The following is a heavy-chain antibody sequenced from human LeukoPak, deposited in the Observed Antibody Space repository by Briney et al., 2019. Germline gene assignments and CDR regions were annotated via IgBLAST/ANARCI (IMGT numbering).Heavy chain of an antibody. V-gene: IGHV1-2*06. CDR3: ATLGLGVITGTGLS. CDR2: INPNSGGT. D-gene: IGHD1-7*01. Sequence: GASVKVSCKASGYTFTGYYMHWVRQAPGQGLEWMGRINPNSGGTNYAQKFQGRVTMTRDTSTSTVYMELSSLRSEDTAVYYCATLGLGVITGTGLSWGQGTLVTVSS. J-gene: IGHJ4*02. CDR1: GYTFTGYY.